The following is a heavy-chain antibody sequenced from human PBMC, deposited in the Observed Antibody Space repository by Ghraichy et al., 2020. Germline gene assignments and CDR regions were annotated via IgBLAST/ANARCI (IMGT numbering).Heavy chain of an antibody. CDR3: ARRSGYIVGGMDV. D-gene: IGHD3-3*01. V-gene: IGHV4-31*03. J-gene: IGHJ6*02. CDR1: GGSISSGGYY. CDR2: IYYSGST. Sequence: TLSLTCTVSGGSISSGGYYWSWIRQHPGKRLEWIGYIYYSGSTSYNPSLKSRVTISVNTSKNQFSLKLSSVTAADTAVYYCARRSGYIVGGMDVWGQGTTVTVSS.